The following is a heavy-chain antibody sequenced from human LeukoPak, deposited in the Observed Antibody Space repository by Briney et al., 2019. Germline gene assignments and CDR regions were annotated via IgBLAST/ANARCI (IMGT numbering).Heavy chain of an antibody. CDR3: ARSASSVKFDY. J-gene: IGHJ4*02. Sequence: ASVKVSCKASGYTFTGYYMHWVRQAPGQGLEWMGWINPNSGGTNYAQNFQGRVTMTRDTSITTAYMELRRLTSDDTAVYYCARSASSVKFDYWGQGTLVTVSS. D-gene: IGHD2-2*01. CDR1: GYTFTGYY. V-gene: IGHV1-2*02. CDR2: INPNSGGT.